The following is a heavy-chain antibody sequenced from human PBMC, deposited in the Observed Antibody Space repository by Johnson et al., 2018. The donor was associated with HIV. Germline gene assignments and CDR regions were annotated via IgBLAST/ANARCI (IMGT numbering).Heavy chain of an antibody. CDR2: ISGSGAST. CDR1: GFTFDDYG. Sequence: VQLVESGGGVVRPGGSLRLSCAASGFTFDDYGMSWVRQAPGKGLEWVSGISGSGASTYYADSVKGRFTISRDNAKNTLYLQMDSLGAEDTAVYYCARVQLLADDVFNIWGQGTMVTVSS. J-gene: IGHJ3*02. CDR3: ARVQLLADDVFNI. D-gene: IGHD3-10*01. V-gene: IGHV3-20*04.